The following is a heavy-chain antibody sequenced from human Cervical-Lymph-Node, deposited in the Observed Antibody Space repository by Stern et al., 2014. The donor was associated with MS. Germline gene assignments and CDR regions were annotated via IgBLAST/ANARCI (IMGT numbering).Heavy chain of an antibody. CDR3: ALGGFGHYFEY. J-gene: IGHJ4*02. D-gene: IGHD3-10*01. CDR2: IIPIIGTA. Sequence: QVQLGQSGAEVQKPGSSVKVSCRASGGTFSSSDISWVRQAPGQGLERMGGIIPIIGTANYAQKYQGRVTITADESTSTAYMELSSLRSEDTAIYYCALGGFGHYFEYWGQGTLVTVSS. V-gene: IGHV1-69*01. CDR1: GGTFSSSD.